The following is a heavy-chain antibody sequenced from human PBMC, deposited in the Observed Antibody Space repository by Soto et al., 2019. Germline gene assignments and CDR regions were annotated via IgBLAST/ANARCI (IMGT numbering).Heavy chain of an antibody. CDR3: ARHPHWLRSSGSYLRLSWFDP. V-gene: IGHV4-59*08. D-gene: IGHD3-10*01. J-gene: IGHJ5*02. CDR1: GGYISGYY. Sequence: SETLSLTCSVSGGYISGYYWSWIRQPPGKALEFVAYIHYTGTSNSNPSLKSRVTISVDTSQNQVSLKLTSVTAADTAVYSCARHPHWLRSSGSYLRLSWFDPWGQGTLVTVSS. CDR2: IHYTGTS.